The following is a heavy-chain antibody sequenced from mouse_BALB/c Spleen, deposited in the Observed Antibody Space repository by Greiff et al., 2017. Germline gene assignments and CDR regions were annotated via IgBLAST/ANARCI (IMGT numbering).Heavy chain of an antibody. V-gene: IGHV2-6-5*01. J-gene: IGHJ4*01. CDR3: AKEVRLRGYAMDY. Sequence: VKVVESGPGLVAPSQSLSITCTVSGFSLTDYGVSWIRQPPGKGLEWLGVIWGGGSTYYNSALKSRLSISKDNSKSQVFLKMNSLQTDDTAMYYCAKEVRLRGYAMDYWGQGTSVTVSS. CDR1: GFSLTDYG. D-gene: IGHD1-2*01. CDR2: IWGGGST.